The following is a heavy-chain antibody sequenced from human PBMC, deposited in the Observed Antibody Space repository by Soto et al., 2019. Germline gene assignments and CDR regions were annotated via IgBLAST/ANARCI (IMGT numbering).Heavy chain of an antibody. CDR1: GGYSSGTDSN. CDR2: IAYSGDT. Sequence: SVTSVDLGGYSSGTDSNWFWIRKPPGKGLEWIGYIAYSGDTYYNPSLRRRVTISADRSENKFSLTLKSVTAADTAVYFCARDFERSAIGPWGQRTSVTVS. CDR3: ARDFERSAIGP. J-gene: IGHJ5*02. V-gene: IGHV4-31*11. D-gene: IGHD3-9*01.